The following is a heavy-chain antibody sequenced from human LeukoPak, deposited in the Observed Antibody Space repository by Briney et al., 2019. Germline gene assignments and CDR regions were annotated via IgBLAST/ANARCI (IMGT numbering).Heavy chain of an antibody. V-gene: IGHV3-15*01. D-gene: IGHD3-3*01. CDR3: TTGFWYGGPRDY. Sequence: GGSLRLSCSASGLTFSSYAMHWVRQAPGKGLEWVGRIKSKTDGGTTDYAAPVKGRFTVSRDDSKNTLYLQMNSLKTEDTAVYYCTTGFWYGGPRDYWGQGTLVTVSS. J-gene: IGHJ4*02. CDR1: GLTFSSYA. CDR2: IKSKTDGGTT.